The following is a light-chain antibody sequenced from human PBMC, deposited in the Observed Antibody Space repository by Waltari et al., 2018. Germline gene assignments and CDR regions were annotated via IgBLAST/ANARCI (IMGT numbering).Light chain of an antibody. Sequence: QSALTQPRSVSGSPGQSVTISCTGTSNDVGAYNYVSWHQQLPGKAPKLIIYDVSKRPSGVPDRFSASKSGNTASLTISGLQAEDEADYYCCSYTGTYTHWVFGGGTKLTVL. CDR3: CSYTGTYTHWV. CDR1: SNDVGAYNY. V-gene: IGLV2-11*01. J-gene: IGLJ3*02. CDR2: DVS.